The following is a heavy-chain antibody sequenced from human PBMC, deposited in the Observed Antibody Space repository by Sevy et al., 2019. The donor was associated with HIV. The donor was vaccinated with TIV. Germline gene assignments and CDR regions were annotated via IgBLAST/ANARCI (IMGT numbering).Heavy chain of an antibody. CDR3: AKTLQKLPFHPHYFDY. CDR1: GFTLTSYT. V-gene: IGHV3-23*01. Sequence: LSLTCAASGFTLTSYTMNWVRQAPGKGLEWVASISATGGSTYYADSVKGRFTISRDVSKGTLYLQMNSLTAEDTAIFYCAKTLQKLPFHPHYFDYWGQGTLVTVSS. J-gene: IGHJ4*02. CDR2: ISATGGST. D-gene: IGHD2-21*02.